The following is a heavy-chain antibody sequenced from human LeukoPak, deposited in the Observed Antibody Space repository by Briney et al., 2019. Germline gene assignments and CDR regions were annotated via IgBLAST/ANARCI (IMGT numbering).Heavy chain of an antibody. V-gene: IGHV5-51*01. J-gene: IGHJ5*02. CDR2: IYPGDSDT. Sequence: GGPLKISSKGPGYNFTSYWIGWVRQLPGKGLEWMGIIYPGDSDTRYSPSFQGQVTISADKSISTAYLQWSSLKASDTAMYYCARRGIDYGDYEFFDPWGQGTLVTVSS. CDR1: GYNFTSYW. D-gene: IGHD4-17*01. CDR3: ARRGIDYGDYEFFDP.